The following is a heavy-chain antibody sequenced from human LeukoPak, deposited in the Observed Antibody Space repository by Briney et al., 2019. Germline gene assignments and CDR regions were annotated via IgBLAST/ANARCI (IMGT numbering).Heavy chain of an antibody. J-gene: IGHJ3*02. CDR1: GFTVSSNY. V-gene: IGHV3-53*01. CDR3: ARYLFDDFWSGQISRGAFDI. Sequence: GGSLRLSCTASGFTVSSNYMSWVRQAPGKGLEWVSVIYSGGSTYYADSVKGRFTISRDNSKNTLYLQMNSLRAEDTAVYYCARYLFDDFWSGQISRGAFDIWGQGTMVTVSS. D-gene: IGHD3-3*01. CDR2: IYSGGST.